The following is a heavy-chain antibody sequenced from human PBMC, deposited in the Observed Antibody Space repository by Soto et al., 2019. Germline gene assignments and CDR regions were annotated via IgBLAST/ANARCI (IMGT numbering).Heavy chain of an antibody. J-gene: IGHJ6*02. V-gene: IGHV1-18*01. CDR1: GYTFTSYG. Sequence: ASVKFSCKASGYTFTSYGISWVRQAPGQGLEWMGWISAYNGNTNYAQKLQGRVTMTTDTSTSTAYMELRSLRSDDTAVYYCARDREYSYVGYYYYYGMDVWGQGTTVTVSS. D-gene: IGHD5-18*01. CDR3: ARDREYSYVGYYYYYGMDV. CDR2: ISAYNGNT.